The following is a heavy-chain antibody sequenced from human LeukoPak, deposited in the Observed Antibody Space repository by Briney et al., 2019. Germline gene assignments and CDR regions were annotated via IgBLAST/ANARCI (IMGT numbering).Heavy chain of an antibody. V-gene: IGHV1-8*01. Sequence: ASVKVSCKASGYTFTSYDINCVRQAPGQGLEWMGWMNPNSGNTGYAQKLQGRVTMTRNTSISTAYMELSSLRSEDTAVYYCARDLKNYDFWSGYYTTRWFDPWGQGTLVTVSS. CDR1: GYTFTSYD. CDR3: ARDLKNYDFWSGYYTTRWFDP. CDR2: MNPNSGNT. J-gene: IGHJ5*02. D-gene: IGHD3-3*01.